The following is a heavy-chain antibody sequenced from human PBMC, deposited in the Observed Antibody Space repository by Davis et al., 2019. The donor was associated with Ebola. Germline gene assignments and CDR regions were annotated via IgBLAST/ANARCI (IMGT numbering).Heavy chain of an antibody. V-gene: IGHV3-23*03. J-gene: IGHJ4*02. CDR3: AKESASCGGDCSSLSDY. Sequence: GESLKISCAASGFTFKTYAMSWVRQAPGEGLEWVSLISNRGKSVYYADSVKGRFTVSRDNSKDTLYLQMNSLRAEDTAVYYCAKESASCGGDCSSLSDYWGQGTLVTVSS. D-gene: IGHD2-21*02. CDR1: GFTFKTYA. CDR2: ISNRGKSV.